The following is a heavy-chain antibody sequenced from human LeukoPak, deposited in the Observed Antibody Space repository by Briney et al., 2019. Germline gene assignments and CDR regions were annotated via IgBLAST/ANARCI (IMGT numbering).Heavy chain of an antibody. CDR2: IYYNGIT. J-gene: IGHJ4*02. CDR1: GGSISSSSYY. V-gene: IGHV4-39*07. Sequence: SETLSLTCTVSGGSISSSSYYWGWFRQPPGKGLEWIGTIYYNGITYYNPSLKSRGTISVDTSKNQFSLRLTSVTAADTAVYYCAREDATMVPGLDYWGQGTLVTVSS. CDR3: AREDATMVPGLDY. D-gene: IGHD5-18*01.